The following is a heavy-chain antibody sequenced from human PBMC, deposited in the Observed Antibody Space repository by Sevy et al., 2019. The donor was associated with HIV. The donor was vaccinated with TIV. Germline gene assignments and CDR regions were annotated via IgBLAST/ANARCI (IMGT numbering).Heavy chain of an antibody. Sequence: GGSLRLSCAASGFTFSSYNMNWVRQAPGKGLEWVSSISRSSSYIYYTDSLKGRFTISRDNAKNSLYLQMNTLTAEDTAVYYCARDHAVPTTIDYCYYGMDVWGQGTTVTVSS. D-gene: IGHD1-26*01. CDR2: ISRSSSYI. J-gene: IGHJ6*02. CDR1: GFTFSSYN. V-gene: IGHV3-21*01. CDR3: ARDHAVPTTIDYCYYGMDV.